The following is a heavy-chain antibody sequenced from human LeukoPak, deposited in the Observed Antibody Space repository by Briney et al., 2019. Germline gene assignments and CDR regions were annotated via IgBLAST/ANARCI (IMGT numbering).Heavy chain of an antibody. J-gene: IGHJ4*02. D-gene: IGHD2-8*01. CDR3: VRIPSLMVVASFDF. CDR2: IYPDDSDI. V-gene: IGHV5-51*01. Sequence: GESLKISCKGSGYNFAKAWIGWVRQMPEKGLEWLGIIYPDDSDIRYNPSFEGQVVISADKSITTAHLQWKSLKASDTAIYNCVRIPSLMVVASFDFWGQGTLVSVSS. CDR1: GYNFAKAW.